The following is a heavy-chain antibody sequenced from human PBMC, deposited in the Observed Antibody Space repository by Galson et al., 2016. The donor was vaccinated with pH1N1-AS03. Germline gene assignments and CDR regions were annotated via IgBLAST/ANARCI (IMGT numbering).Heavy chain of an antibody. CDR2: IYTSGST. J-gene: IGHJ4*02. CDR1: GGSISRPSYY. V-gene: IGHV4-39*07. D-gene: IGHD3-3*01. CDR3: ARFTMGAFDY. Sequence: ETLSLTCTVSGGSISRPSYYWGRIRQPPGKGLEWIGSIYTSGSTYYNPPLKSRVTIAVDTAKNQFSLKLSSLTAADTAMYYCARFTMGAFDYWGQGTLVTVSS.